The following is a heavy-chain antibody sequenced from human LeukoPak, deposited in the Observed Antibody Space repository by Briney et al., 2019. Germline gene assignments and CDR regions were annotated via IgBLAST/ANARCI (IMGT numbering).Heavy chain of an antibody. D-gene: IGHD4-17*01. V-gene: IGHV1-2*02. J-gene: IGHJ4*02. CDR1: GYTFTGYY. CDR2: INPNSGGT. Sequence: ASVKVSCTASGYTFTGYYMHWVRQAPGQGLEWMGWINPNSGGTNYAQKFQGRVTMTRDTSISTAYMELSRLRSDDTAVYYCRTDRYGDYGDYIDYWGQGTLVTVPS. CDR3: RTDRYGDYGDYIDY.